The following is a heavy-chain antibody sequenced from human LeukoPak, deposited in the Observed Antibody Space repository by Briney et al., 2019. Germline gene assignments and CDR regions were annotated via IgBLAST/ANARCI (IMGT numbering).Heavy chain of an antibody. D-gene: IGHD6-19*01. Sequence: GGSLRLSCAASGFTFGGYWMSWVRQAPGKGLEWVANIKQDGSEKYYVDSVKGRFTISRDNSKNTLYLQMNSLRAEDTAVYYCARDRYSSGQRYYFDYWGQGTLVTVSS. J-gene: IGHJ4*02. V-gene: IGHV3-7*03. CDR3: ARDRYSSGQRYYFDY. CDR2: IKQDGSEK. CDR1: GFTFGGYW.